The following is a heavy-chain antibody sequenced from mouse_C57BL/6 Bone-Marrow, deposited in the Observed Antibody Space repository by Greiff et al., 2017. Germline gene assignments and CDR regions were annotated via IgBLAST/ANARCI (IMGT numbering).Heavy chain of an antibody. CDR3: ASPRYHGDFDV. Sequence: QVQLQQSDAELVKPGASVKISCKVSGYTFTDHTIHWMKQRPEQGLEWIGNIHPRDGSTKYNEKFKGKATLTADKSSSTAYMQLNSLTSEDSAVYFCASPRYHGDFDVWGTGTTVTVSS. CDR1: GYTFTDHT. D-gene: IGHD2-12*01. CDR2: IHPRDGST. J-gene: IGHJ1*03. V-gene: IGHV1-78*01.